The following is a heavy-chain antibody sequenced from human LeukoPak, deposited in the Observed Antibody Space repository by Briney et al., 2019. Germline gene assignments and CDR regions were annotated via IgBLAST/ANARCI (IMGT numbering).Heavy chain of an antibody. D-gene: IGHD2/OR15-2a*01. CDR1: GYSISSGYY. J-gene: IGHJ2*01. Sequence: SETLSLTCTVSGYSISSGYYWGWIRQPPGKGLKWIGSIYHSGSTYYNPSLKSRVTISVDTSKNQFSLKLSSVTAADTAVYYCARNSRYWYFDLWGRGTLVTVSS. V-gene: IGHV4-38-2*02. CDR3: ARNSRYWYFDL. CDR2: IYHSGST.